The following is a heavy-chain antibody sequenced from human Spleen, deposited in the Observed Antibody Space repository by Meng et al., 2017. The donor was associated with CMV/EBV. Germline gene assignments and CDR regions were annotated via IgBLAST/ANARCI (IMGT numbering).Heavy chain of an antibody. CDR2: INSDGSST. CDR1: GFTFSSYW. CDR3: ARDQNYYYDSSGYPL. D-gene: IGHD3-22*01. V-gene: IGHV3-74*01. Sequence: GGSLRLSCAASGFTFSSYWIHWVRHAPGKGLVWVSRINSDGSSTSYADYVKGRFTISRDNAKNTLYLQMNSLRAEDTAVYYCARDQNYYYDSSGYPLWGQGTLVTVSS. J-gene: IGHJ4*02.